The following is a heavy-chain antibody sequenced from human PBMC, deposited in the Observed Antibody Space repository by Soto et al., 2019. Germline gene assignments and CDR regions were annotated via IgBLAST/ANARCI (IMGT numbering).Heavy chain of an antibody. CDR2: IIPILGIA. V-gene: IGHV1-69*02. D-gene: IGHD2-21*02. Sequence: QVQLVQSGAEVKKPGSSVKVSGKASGGTFSSYTISWVRQAPGQGLEWMGKIIPILGIANYAQKFQGRVTITADKSTSTAYMELSSLRSEDTAVYYCARVGGYCGGDCYLYYFDYWGQGTLVTVSS. CDR1: GGTFSSYT. J-gene: IGHJ4*02. CDR3: ARVGGYCGGDCYLYYFDY.